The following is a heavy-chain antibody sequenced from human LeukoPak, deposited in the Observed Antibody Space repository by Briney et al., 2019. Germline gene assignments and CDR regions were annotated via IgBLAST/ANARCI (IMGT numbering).Heavy chain of an antibody. CDR2: IYHSGST. V-gene: IGHV4-38-2*02. D-gene: IGHD3-10*01. CDR3: ARVARGYYGSGSYAGPPDYYYYMDV. Sequence: SETLSLTCTVSGYSISSGYYWGWIRQPPGKGLEWIGSIYHSGSTYYNPSLKSRVTILVDTSKNQFSLKLSSVTAADTAVYYCARVARGYYGSGSYAGPPDYYYYMDVWGKGTTVTISS. J-gene: IGHJ6*03. CDR1: GYSISSGYY.